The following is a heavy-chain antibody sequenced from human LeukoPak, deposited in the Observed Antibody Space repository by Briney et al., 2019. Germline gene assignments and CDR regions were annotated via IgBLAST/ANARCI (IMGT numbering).Heavy chain of an antibody. Sequence: GGSLRLSCAASGFTFSTYYMSWVRQAPGTGLEWVANIKQDGSEKYYVDSVKGRFTISRDNAKNSLYLHMNSLRSEDTAVYYCARWGRTYNILTGYSYWGQGTLVTVSS. CDR2: IKQDGSEK. J-gene: IGHJ4*02. CDR3: ARWGRTYNILTGYSY. CDR1: GFTFSTYY. V-gene: IGHV3-7*03. D-gene: IGHD3-9*01.